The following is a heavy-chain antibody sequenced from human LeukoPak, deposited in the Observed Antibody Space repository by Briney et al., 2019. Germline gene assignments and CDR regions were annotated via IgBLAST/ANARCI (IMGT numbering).Heavy chain of an antibody. V-gene: IGHV1-2*02. D-gene: IGHD5-18*01. CDR1: GYTFTSYY. CDR2: INPNSGGT. CDR3: ARGDSWIQLWFPFDY. Sequence: EASVKASCKASGYTFTSYYMHWVRQAPGQGLEWMGWINPNSGGTNYAQKFQGRVTMTRDTSISTAYMELSRLRSDDTAVYYCARGDSWIQLWFPFDYWGQGTLVTVSS. J-gene: IGHJ4*02.